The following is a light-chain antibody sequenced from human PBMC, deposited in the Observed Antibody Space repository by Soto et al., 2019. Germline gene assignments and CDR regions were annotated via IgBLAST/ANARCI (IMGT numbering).Light chain of an antibody. CDR1: QSISDW. Sequence: DIQMTHSPSTLSGSVGDRVTITCRSSQSISDWLAWFQLKPGKAPKLLIYDASSLESGVPSRFSGSGSGTEFTLTISSLQPDDFATYYCQQYNSYSETFGQGAKVDIK. J-gene: IGKJ1*01. CDR3: QQYNSYSET. CDR2: DAS. V-gene: IGKV1-5*01.